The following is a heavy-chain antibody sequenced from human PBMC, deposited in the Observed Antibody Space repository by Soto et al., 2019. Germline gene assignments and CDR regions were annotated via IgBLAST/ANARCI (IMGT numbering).Heavy chain of an antibody. J-gene: IGHJ4*02. D-gene: IGHD6-19*01. Sequence: SETLSLTCSVSAGSLSNYYWTLIRQSPGKGLEWIGEIYHTGSTKYNPSLKSRVAISVDMSKNQFSLTLSSVTPADTAVYYCARGGRGSGLYFLYYFDLWGQGTLVTVSS. CDR3: ARGGRGSGLYFLYYFDL. V-gene: IGHV4-59*01. CDR2: IYHTGST. CDR1: AGSLSNYY.